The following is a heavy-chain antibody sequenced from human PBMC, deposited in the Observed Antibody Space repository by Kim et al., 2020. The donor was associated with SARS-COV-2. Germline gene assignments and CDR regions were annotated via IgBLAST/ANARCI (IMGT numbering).Heavy chain of an antibody. J-gene: IGHJ4*02. CDR1: GDSLSNGHYN. CDR3: ARVLAGHGVHY. V-gene: IGHV4-31*03. D-gene: IGHD1-1*01. Sequence: SETLSLTCTVSGDSLSNGHYNWNCLRQHQGQGLEWIGSINYSGSTSYNPSLKSRITMSVDRSKNQFYLKLSSVTAAATAVYYCARVLAGHGVHYWGRGTL. CDR2: INYSGST.